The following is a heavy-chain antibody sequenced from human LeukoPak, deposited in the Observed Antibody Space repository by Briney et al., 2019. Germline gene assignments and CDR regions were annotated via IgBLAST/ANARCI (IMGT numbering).Heavy chain of an antibody. V-gene: IGHV3-9*01. CDR3: AGGGYETFYNY. CDR1: GFTFDDYA. D-gene: IGHD5-12*01. CDR2: ISWNSGSI. J-gene: IGHJ4*02. Sequence: GGSLRLSCAASGFTFDDYAMHWVRQAPGKGLEWVSGISWNSGSIGYADSVKGRFTISRDNAKNSLYLQMNSLRAEDTALYYCAGGGYETFYNYWGQGALVTVSS.